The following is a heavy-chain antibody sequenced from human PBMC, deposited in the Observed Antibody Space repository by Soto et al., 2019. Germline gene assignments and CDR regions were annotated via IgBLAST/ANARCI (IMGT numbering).Heavy chain of an antibody. D-gene: IGHD3-9*01. J-gene: IGHJ6*02. CDR2: IYPGDSDT. CDR3: ASYDIFSCYSAYYHYGMDG. CDR1: GYTFTDFW. Sequence: GASLKISCKGVGYTFTDFWISWVRQMPGKGLGWVGIIYPGDSDTRYSPSFQGQVTISADKSISTAYLQWSSLKASDTAMYYCASYDIFSCYSAYYHYGMDGCRQGTTGTVSS. V-gene: IGHV5-51*01.